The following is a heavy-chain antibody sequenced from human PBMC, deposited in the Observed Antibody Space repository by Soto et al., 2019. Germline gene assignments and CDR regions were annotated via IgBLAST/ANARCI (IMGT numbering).Heavy chain of an antibody. Sequence: QVQLVESGGGVVQPGRSLRLSCAASGFTFSSYGMHWVRQAPGKGLEWVAVISYDGSNKYYADSVKGRFTISRDNSKNPLYLKMNSLRCKDTGVYYWAKDGVVGTTTGLGDYYYYYGMDVWGQGTTVTVSS. CDR2: ISYDGSNK. D-gene: IGHD3-22*01. CDR1: GFTFSSYG. CDR3: AKDGVVGTTTGLGDYYYYYGMDV. V-gene: IGHV3-30*18. J-gene: IGHJ6*02.